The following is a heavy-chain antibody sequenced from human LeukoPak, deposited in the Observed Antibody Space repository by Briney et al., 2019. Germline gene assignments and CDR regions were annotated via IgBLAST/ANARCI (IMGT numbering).Heavy chain of an antibody. V-gene: IGHV3-66*01. CDR2: IYSGGST. D-gene: IGHD3-22*01. Sequence: GGSLRLSCAASGFTVSSNYMSWVRQAPGKGLEWVSVIYSGGSTYYADSVKGRFTISRDNSKNTLYLQMNSLRAEDTAVYYCAREAYYYDSSGNEAFDIWGQGTMVTVSS. CDR1: GFTVSSNY. J-gene: IGHJ3*02. CDR3: AREAYYYDSSGNEAFDI.